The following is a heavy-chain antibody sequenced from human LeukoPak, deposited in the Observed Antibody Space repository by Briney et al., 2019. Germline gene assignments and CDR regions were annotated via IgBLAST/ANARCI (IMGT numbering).Heavy chain of an antibody. Sequence: PSETLSLTCTVSGGSIGSSSYYWGWIRQPPGKGLEWIGRIFRTGSTYYNPSLKSRVTISVDTSKNQFSLKLSSVTAADTAVYYCARDRTGYSSSWYEGWGAFDIWGQGTMVTVSS. D-gene: IGHD6-13*01. V-gene: IGHV4-39*07. J-gene: IGHJ3*02. CDR2: IFRTGST. CDR1: GGSIGSSSYY. CDR3: ARDRTGYSSSWYEGWGAFDI.